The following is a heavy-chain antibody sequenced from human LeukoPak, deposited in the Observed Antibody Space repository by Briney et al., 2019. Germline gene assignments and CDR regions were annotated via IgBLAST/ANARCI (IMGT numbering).Heavy chain of an antibody. CDR2: INQDGSEK. CDR3: ARYRVGYCSPTSCQNWFDP. V-gene: IGHV3-7*01. D-gene: IGHD2-2*01. CDR1: GFTFSTCW. J-gene: IGHJ5*02. Sequence: GGSLRLSCAASGFTFSTCWMTWVRQAPGKGLEWVANINQDGSEKYYVDSVKGRFTISRDNAKNSVYLQMNSLRAEDTAVYYCARYRVGYCSPTSCQNWFDPWGQGTLVTVSS.